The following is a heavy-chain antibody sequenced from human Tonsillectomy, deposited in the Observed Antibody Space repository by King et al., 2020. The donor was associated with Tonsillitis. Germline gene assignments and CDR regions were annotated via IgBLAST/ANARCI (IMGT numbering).Heavy chain of an antibody. J-gene: IGHJ3*02. CDR3: ARDPPYYYESSAILGGAFDM. CDR1: GYTFTSYG. CDR2: ISAYNGNT. Sequence: QLVQSGAEVKKPGASVKVSCKASGYTFTSYGISWVRQAPGQGPEWMGWISAYNGNTNYAQKFQGRVTMTTDTSTSTAYMELRSLRSDDTAVYYCARDPPYYYESSAILGGAFDMWGQGTMVTVSS. V-gene: IGHV1-18*01. D-gene: IGHD3-22*01.